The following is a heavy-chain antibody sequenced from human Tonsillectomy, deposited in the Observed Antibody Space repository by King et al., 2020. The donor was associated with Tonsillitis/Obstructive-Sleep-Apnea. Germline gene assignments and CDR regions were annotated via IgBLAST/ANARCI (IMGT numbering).Heavy chain of an antibody. CDR2: IYSTGST. J-gene: IGHJ3*01. V-gene: IGHV4-59*01. D-gene: IGHD2-8*01. CDR1: GGSISSYY. Sequence: LQLQESGPGLVKPSETLSLTCTVSGGSISSYYWSWIRQPPGKGLECIGYIYSTGSTNYNPSLKSRVTISVDTSKNQFSLKLRSVTAADTAIYYCAREGAVMNAFDVWGRGTMVTVSS. CDR3: AREGAVMNAFDV.